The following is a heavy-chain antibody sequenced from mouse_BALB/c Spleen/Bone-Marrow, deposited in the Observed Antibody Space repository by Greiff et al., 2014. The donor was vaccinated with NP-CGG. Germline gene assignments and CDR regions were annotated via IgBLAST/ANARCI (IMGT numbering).Heavy chain of an antibody. CDR1: GFSLTSYG. J-gene: IGHJ1*01. CDR3: ARDPIYYDYDWYFDV. CDR2: IWAGGST. D-gene: IGHD2-4*01. V-gene: IGHV2-9*02. Sequence: VKLMESGPGLVAPSQSLSITCTVSGFSLTSYGVHWVRQPPGKGLEWLGVIWAGGSTNYNAALMSRLSISKDNSKSQVFLKMNGLQTDDTAMYYCARDPIYYDYDWYFDVWGAGTTVTVSS.